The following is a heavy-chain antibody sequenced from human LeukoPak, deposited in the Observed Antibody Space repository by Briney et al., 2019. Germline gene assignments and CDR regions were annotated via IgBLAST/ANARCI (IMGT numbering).Heavy chain of an antibody. D-gene: IGHD3-3*01. Sequence: GGSLRLSRAASGFTVSSNYMSWVRQAPGKGLEWVSVIYSGGSTYYADSVEGRFTISRDNSKNTLYLQMNSLRAEDTAVYYCARDQYDFWSGFSGYYGMDVWGQGTTVTVSS. J-gene: IGHJ6*02. V-gene: IGHV3-53*01. CDR1: GFTVSSNY. CDR3: ARDQYDFWSGFSGYYGMDV. CDR2: IYSGGST.